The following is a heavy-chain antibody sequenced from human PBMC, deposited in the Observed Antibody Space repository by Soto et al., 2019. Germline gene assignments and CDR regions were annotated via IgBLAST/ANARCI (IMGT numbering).Heavy chain of an antibody. CDR1: GGSVSSGSHY. CDR3: ASSTNYPLWGGEQYYNGMDV. D-gene: IGHD7-27*01. CDR2: IYNSGIT. Sequence: SETLSLTCTVSGGSVSSGSHYWSWIRQSPGKGLEWIGYIYNSGITKYNATLKSRVTISVDTSKNQFSLRLISVTAADTAVYFCASSTNYPLWGGEQYYNGMDVWGPGTTVTVSS. J-gene: IGHJ6*02. V-gene: IGHV4-61*01.